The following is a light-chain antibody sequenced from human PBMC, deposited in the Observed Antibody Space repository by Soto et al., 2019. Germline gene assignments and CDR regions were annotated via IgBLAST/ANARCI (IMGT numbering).Light chain of an antibody. CDR1: SSDVGGYNY. V-gene: IGLV2-14*03. J-gene: IGLJ1*01. CDR3: SSYTTRNTYV. CDR2: DVT. Sequence: QSALTQPASVSGSPGQSITISCTGTSSDVGGYNYVSWYQQHPGKAPKLMIHDVTNRPSGVSNRFSGFKSGNTASLTISGLKAEDEADYYCSSYTTRNTYVFGTGTKLTVL.